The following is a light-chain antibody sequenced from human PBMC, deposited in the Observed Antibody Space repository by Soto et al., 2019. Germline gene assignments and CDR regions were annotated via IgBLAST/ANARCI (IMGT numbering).Light chain of an antibody. V-gene: IGLV4-69*01. CDR2: LNNDGSH. CDR3: QTWGTGPFV. CDR1: SGHSSYA. J-gene: IGLJ1*01. Sequence: QSVLTQSPSASASLGASVKLTCTLSSGHSSYAIAWQQQQPEKGPRYLMKLNNDGSHSKGDGIPDRFSGSSSGAERYLTISSLQSEDEADYYCQTWGTGPFVFGTGTKVTVL.